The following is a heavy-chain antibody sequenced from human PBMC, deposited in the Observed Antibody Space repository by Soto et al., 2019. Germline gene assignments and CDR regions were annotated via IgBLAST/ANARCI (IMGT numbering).Heavy chain of an antibody. CDR1: GFPFSSYV. V-gene: IGHV3-23*01. Sequence: EVQLLESGGGLVQRGGSLRLSCAASGFPFSSYVMSWVRQAPGKGLEWVSGISGGGSNTFYADSVKGRFTISRDNSKHTLLLQMNILGAEDTAVYYCAKDSNKYSSSLRGRYFDYWGQGIGVTVSS. D-gene: IGHD4-4*01. J-gene: IGHJ4*02. CDR3: AKDSNKYSSSLRGRYFDY. CDR2: ISGGGSNT.